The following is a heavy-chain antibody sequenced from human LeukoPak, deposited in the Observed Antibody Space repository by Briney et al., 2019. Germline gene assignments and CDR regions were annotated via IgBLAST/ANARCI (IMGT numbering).Heavy chain of an antibody. CDR2: IHPSGSV. CDR3: ATYHDISSGFTFDS. Sequence: SETLSLTCAVSGGSISSSNWWNWVRHPPGKGLEWIGEIHPSGSVRFDPSLKSRVSISLDKSNDHVSLTLTSVTAADTAVYFCATYHDISSGFTFDSWGQGTLVTVSS. V-gene: IGHV4-4*02. J-gene: IGHJ4*02. D-gene: IGHD3-9*01. CDR1: GGSISSSNW.